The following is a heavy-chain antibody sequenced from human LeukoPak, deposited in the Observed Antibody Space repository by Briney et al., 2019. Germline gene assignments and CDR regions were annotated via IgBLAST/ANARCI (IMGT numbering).Heavy chain of an antibody. CDR1: GYTFTGYY. V-gene: IGHV1-8*03. D-gene: IGHD3-16*01. CDR3: ARFGGTNYYYYYMDV. Sequence: GASVKVSCKASGYTFTGYYMHWVRQATGQGLEWMGWMNPNSGNTGYAQKFQGRVTITRNTSISTAYMELSSLRSEDTAVYYCARFGGTNYYYYYMDVWGKGTTVTVSS. J-gene: IGHJ6*03. CDR2: MNPNSGNT.